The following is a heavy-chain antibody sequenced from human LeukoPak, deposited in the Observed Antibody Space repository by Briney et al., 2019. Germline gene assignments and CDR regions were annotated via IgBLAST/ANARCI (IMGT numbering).Heavy chain of an antibody. CDR3: ARDGEWELQSVPFDY. CDR1: GFTFSSYS. J-gene: IGHJ4*02. V-gene: IGHV3-21*01. CDR2: ISSSSSYI. D-gene: IGHD1-26*01. Sequence: KAGGSLRLSCAASGFTFSSYSMNWVRQAPGKGLEWVSSISSSSSYIYYADSVKGRFTISRDNAKNSLYLQMNSLRAEDTAVYYCARDGEWELQSVPFDYWGQGTLVTVSS.